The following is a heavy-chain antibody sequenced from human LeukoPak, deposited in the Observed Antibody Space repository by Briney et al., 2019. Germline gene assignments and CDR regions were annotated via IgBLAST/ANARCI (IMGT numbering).Heavy chain of an antibody. D-gene: IGHD3-10*01. Sequence: SETLSLTCTVPGGSISSGGYYWSWIRQHPGKGLEWIGYIYYSGSTYYNPSLKSRVTISVDTSKNQFSLKLSSVTAADTAVYYCARGGELLWFGDYYFDYWGQGTLVTVSS. V-gene: IGHV4-31*03. CDR3: ARGGELLWFGDYYFDY. CDR2: IYYSGST. CDR1: GGSISSGGYY. J-gene: IGHJ4*02.